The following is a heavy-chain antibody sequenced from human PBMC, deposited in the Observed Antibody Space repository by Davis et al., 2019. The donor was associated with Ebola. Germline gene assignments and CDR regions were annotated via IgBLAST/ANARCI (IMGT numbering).Heavy chain of an antibody. D-gene: IGHD5-12*01. V-gene: IGHV3-23*01. J-gene: IGHJ4*02. Sequence: PGGSLRLSCAASGFTFSSYAMNWVRQAPGKGLEWVSTISGSGSDTYYADSVRGRFTIARDNSKNTLYLQMNSLRAEDTAVYYCAKASERDRLRMPLDYWGQGTLVTVSS. CDR3: AKASERDRLRMPLDY. CDR1: GFTFSSYA. CDR2: ISGSGSDT.